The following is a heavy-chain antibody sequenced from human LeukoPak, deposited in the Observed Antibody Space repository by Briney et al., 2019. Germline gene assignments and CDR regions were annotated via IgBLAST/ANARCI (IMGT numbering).Heavy chain of an antibody. CDR1: GGSFSGYY. J-gene: IGHJ4*02. CDR3: ARSSGTAMDFDY. CDR2: INHSGST. V-gene: IGHV4-34*01. Sequence: SETLSLTCAVYGGSFSGYYWSWIRQPPGKGLEWIGEINHSGSTNYNPSLKSRVTISVDTSKNQFSLKLSSVTAADTAVYYCARSSGTAMDFDYWGQGTLVTVSS. D-gene: IGHD5-18*01.